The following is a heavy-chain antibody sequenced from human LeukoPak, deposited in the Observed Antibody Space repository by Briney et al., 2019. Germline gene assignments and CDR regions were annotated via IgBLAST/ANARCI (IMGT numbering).Heavy chain of an antibody. CDR2: IYYTGST. J-gene: IGHJ4*02. V-gene: IGHV4-31*03. CDR3: ARARTYNDLYYFAY. CDR1: GGSISSGGYD. Sequence: SETLSLTCTVSGGSISSGGYDWSWNRRHPGKGLEWIGNIYYTGSTYYNPSFESRVIISVDTSKNQFSLKLNSVTAADTAVYYCARARTYNDLYYFAYWGQGTLVTVSS. D-gene: IGHD1-1*01.